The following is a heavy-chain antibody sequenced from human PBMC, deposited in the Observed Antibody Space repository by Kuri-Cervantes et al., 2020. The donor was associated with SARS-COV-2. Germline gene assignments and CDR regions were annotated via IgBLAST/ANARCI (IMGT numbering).Heavy chain of an antibody. CDR1: GFTFDDYG. V-gene: IGHV3-20*04. CDR3: ARAPPEGWLRKKYYFDY. J-gene: IGHJ4*02. D-gene: IGHD5-12*01. Sequence: GGSLRLSCAASGFTFDDYGMSWVRQAPGKELEWVSGINWNGGSTGYADSVKGRFTISRDNAKNSLYLQMNSLRAEDTALYYCARAPPEGWLRKKYYFDYWGQGTLVTVSS. CDR2: INWNGGST.